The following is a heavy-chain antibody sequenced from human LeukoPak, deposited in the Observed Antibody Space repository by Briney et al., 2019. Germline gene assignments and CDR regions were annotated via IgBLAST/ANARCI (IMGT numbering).Heavy chain of an antibody. D-gene: IGHD3-10*01. V-gene: IGHV3-53*01. Sequence: GGSLRLSCAASGFTVSSNYMSWVRQAPGKGLEWVSVIYSGGSTYYADSVKGRFTISRDNSKNTLYLQMNSLRAEDTAVYYCARDTAYYYGSGGYDWGQGTLVTVSS. CDR3: ARDTAYYYGSGGYD. CDR1: GFTVSSNY. CDR2: IYSGGST. J-gene: IGHJ4*02.